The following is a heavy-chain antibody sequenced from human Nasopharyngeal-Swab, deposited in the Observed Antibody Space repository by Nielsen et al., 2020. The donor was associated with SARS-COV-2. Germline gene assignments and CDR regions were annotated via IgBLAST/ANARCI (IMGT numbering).Heavy chain of an antibody. D-gene: IGHD3-22*01. CDR2: INAGNGNT. V-gene: IGHV1-3*01. CDR3: ARVRYYYDSSGYYHPRSESGFTDAFDI. J-gene: IGHJ3*02. CDR1: GYTFTSYA. Sequence: ASVKVSCKASGYTFTSYAMHWVRQAPGQRLEWMGWINAGNGNTEYSQKFQGRVTITRDTSASTAYMELSSLRSEDTAVYYCARVRYYYDSSGYYHPRSESGFTDAFDIWGQGTRVTVSS.